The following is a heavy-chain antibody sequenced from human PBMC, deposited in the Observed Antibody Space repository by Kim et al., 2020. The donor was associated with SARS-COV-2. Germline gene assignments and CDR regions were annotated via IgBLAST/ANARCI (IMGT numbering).Heavy chain of an antibody. Sequence: SETLSLTCTVSGDSISSSSYYWGWIRQPPGKGLEWIGSIYYSGSTYHNPSLKSRVTISVDTSKNQFSLKLSSVTAADTAVYYCARPLRDGYNHNWFDPWGQGTLVTVSS. CDR3: ARPLRDGYNHNWFDP. V-gene: IGHV4-39*01. CDR2: IYYSGST. CDR1: GDSISSSSYY. J-gene: IGHJ5*02. D-gene: IGHD5-12*01.